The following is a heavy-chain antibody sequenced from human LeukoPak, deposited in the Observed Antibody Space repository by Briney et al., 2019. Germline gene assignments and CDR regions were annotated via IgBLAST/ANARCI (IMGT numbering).Heavy chain of an antibody. D-gene: IGHD4-23*01. V-gene: IGHV3-48*03. CDR3: ARDAGDYGGNSYFDS. J-gene: IGHJ4*02. CDR1: GFTFSSYE. Sequence: GGSLRLSCVASGFTFSSYEMSWVRQAPGKGLEWVSYISSSGSVTHYADSVKGRFTVFRDNAKNSLFLQIKSLRAEDTATYYCARDAGDYGGNSYFDSWGQGTLVTVSS. CDR2: ISSSGSVT.